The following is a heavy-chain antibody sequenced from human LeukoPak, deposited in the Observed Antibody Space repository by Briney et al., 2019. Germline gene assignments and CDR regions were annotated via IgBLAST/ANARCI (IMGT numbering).Heavy chain of an antibody. CDR3: AKVGSSGLYFDY. D-gene: IGHD6-19*01. V-gene: IGHV3-30*18. J-gene: IGHJ4*02. CDR2: ISYDGSNK. Sequence: PGGSLRLSCAASGFTFSHYGIHWVCQAPGKGLEWVAVISYDGSNKYYADSVKGRFTISRDNSKNTLYLQMNSLRAEDTAVYYCAKVGSSGLYFDYWGQGTLVTVSS. CDR1: GFTFSHYG.